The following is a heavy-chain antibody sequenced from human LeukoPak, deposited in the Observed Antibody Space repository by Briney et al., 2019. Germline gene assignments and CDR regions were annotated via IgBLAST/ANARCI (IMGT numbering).Heavy chain of an antibody. CDR2: ISWNSGSI. D-gene: IGHD6-13*01. Sequence: GGSLRLSCAASGFTFDDYGMDWVRHARGKGLGWVSGISWNSGSIGYADSVKGRFTISRDNAKNSLYLQMNSLRAEDTALYYCAKDDGRYSSRGNWFDPWGQGALVTVSS. CDR3: AKDDGRYSSRGNWFDP. V-gene: IGHV3-9*01. CDR1: GFTFDDYG. J-gene: IGHJ5*02.